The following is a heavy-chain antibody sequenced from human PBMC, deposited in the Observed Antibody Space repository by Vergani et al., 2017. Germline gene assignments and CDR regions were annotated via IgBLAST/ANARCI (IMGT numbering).Heavy chain of an antibody. Sequence: VQLVESGGGVVQPGRSLTLSCAASGFTFNSYWMHWVRQVPGKGLLWVSRIKSDGSITAYADSVKGRFTISRDNAQNTLYLQMNSLRVEDTGVYYCARARXIETCYMSNWLDSWGQGTLVTVSS. V-gene: IGHV3-74*03. CDR2: IKSDGSIT. J-gene: IGHJ5*01. CDR3: ARARXIETCYMSNWLDS. CDR1: GFTFNSYW. D-gene: IGHD3-9*01.